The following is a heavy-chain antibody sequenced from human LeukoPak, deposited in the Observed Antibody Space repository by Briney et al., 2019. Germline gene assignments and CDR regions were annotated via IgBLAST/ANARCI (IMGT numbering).Heavy chain of an antibody. V-gene: IGHV3-23*01. Sequence: GGSLRLSCAASGFTFSSYGMSWVRQAPGKGLEWVSAISGSGGSTYYADSVKGRFTISRDNSKNTLYLQMNSLRADDTAIYYCARPQWELRTQYAFDIWGQGTMVSVSS. J-gene: IGHJ3*02. CDR2: ISGSGGST. CDR1: GFTFSSYG. CDR3: ARPQWELRTQYAFDI. D-gene: IGHD1-7*01.